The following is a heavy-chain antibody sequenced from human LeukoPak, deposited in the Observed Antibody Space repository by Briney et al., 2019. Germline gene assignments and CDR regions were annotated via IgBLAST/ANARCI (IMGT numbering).Heavy chain of an antibody. CDR2: INHSGST. D-gene: IGHD3-9*01. CDR1: GGSFSGYY. Sequence: SETLSLTCAAYGGSFSGYYWSWIRQPPGKGLEWIGEINHSGSTNYNPSLKSRVTISVDTSKNQFSLKLSSVTAADTAVYYCARGGIVLRYFDYWGQGTLVTVSS. CDR3: ARGGIVLRYFDY. V-gene: IGHV4-34*01. J-gene: IGHJ4*02.